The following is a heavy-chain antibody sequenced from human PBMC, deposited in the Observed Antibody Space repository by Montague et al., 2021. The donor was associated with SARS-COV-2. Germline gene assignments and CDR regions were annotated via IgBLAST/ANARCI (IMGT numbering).Heavy chain of an antibody. D-gene: IGHD2-2*01. CDR1: GGSLSGYY. V-gene: IGHV4-34*01. CDR2: ISHSGST. Sequence: SETLSLTCAVYGGSLSGYYWSWIRQPPGAGLEWISEISHSGSTSYNPSLTSRVTISVDTSKNQFSLKLSSATAADTAVYYCVRVPYRLLFVPRYYGMDVWGQGTTVTVSS. J-gene: IGHJ6*02. CDR3: VRVPYRLLFVPRYYGMDV.